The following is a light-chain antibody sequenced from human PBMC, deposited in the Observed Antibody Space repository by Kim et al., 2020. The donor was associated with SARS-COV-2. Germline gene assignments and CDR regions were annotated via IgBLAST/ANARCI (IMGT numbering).Light chain of an antibody. V-gene: IGLV2-14*03. Sequence: SLTISCTGTTGHVGDHNYFSWYQQHPGKAPKLIISAVTNRHSGVSSRFSCSKSGNTASLTISGLQAEDEADYFCSSYTRRDNLYVIFGGGTQMTVL. CDR1: TGHVGDHNY. CDR3: SSYTRRDNLYVI. J-gene: IGLJ2*01. CDR2: AVT.